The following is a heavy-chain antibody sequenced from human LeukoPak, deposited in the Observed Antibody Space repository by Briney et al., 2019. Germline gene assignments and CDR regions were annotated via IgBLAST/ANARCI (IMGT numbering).Heavy chain of an antibody. CDR1: GFTVSSNY. Sequence: GGSLRLACAASGFTVSSNYMSWFRQAPGKGLKWISVIYSCGSSYYAGSVKGRFTISRDNSKNTLYLQMNSLRAEDTAVYNCARDRGSREDGMDVWGQGTTVTVSS. V-gene: IGHV3-66*03. J-gene: IGHJ6*02. D-gene: IGHD1-26*01. CDR3: ARDRGSREDGMDV. CDR2: IYSCGSS.